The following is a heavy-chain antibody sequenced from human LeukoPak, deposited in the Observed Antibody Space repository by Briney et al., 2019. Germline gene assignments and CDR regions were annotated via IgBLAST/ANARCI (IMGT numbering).Heavy chain of an antibody. D-gene: IGHD6-6*01. Sequence: SETLSLTCTVSGGSISSYYWNWIRQPPGKGLEWIGYIYTSGSTNYNPSLKSRVTISVDTSKNQFSLKLSSVTAADTAVYYCARQGPNSSKSSTRGWFDPWGQGTLVTVSS. J-gene: IGHJ5*02. CDR1: GGSISSYY. V-gene: IGHV4-4*09. CDR3: ARQGPNSSKSSTRGWFDP. CDR2: IYTSGST.